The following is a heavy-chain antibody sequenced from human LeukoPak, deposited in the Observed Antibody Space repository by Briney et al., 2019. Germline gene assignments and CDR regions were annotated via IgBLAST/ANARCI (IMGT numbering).Heavy chain of an antibody. V-gene: IGHV3-30*18. J-gene: IGHJ4*02. Sequence: GGSLRLSCAASGFTFSGYVMYCVLQAPGKGLEWVAVISYDGSNKYYADSVKGRFTISRDNSKNTLYLQMNSLRAEDTAVYYCAKDPAFGPPTYCYYWGQGTLVTVSS. CDR3: AKDPAFGPPTYCYY. D-gene: IGHD3-10*01. CDR1: GFTFSGYV. CDR2: ISYDGSNK.